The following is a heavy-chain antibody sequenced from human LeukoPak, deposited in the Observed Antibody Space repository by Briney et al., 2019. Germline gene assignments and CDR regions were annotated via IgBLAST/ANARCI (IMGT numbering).Heavy chain of an antibody. CDR2: IKPDGSVG. CDR1: GFTFSSYW. J-gene: IGHJ5*02. Sequence: GGSLRLSCAASGFTFSSYWMTWVRQAPGKGLEWVANIKPDGSVGYYVDSVRGRFIISRDNAGNSLYLQMNSLRAEDTAVYYCATDGAGFDTWGQGVLVTVSS. CDR3: ATDGAGFDT. V-gene: IGHV3-7*03.